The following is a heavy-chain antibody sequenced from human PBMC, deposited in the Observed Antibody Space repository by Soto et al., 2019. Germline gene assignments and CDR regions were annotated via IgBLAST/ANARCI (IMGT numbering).Heavy chain of an antibody. D-gene: IGHD1-26*01. J-gene: IGHJ4*02. V-gene: IGHV3-30*18. CDR3: AKEGGLSGSYYISSSYYFDY. CDR2: ISYDGSNT. CDR1: GFTFSSYG. Sequence: QVQLVESGGGVVQPGRSLRLSCVASGFTFSSYGMHWVRQAPGKGLEWVAIISYDGSNTYYADSVKGRFTISRDNSKKTLYLHMNSLRAEDTSVYYCAKEGGLSGSYYISSSYYFDYWGQGTLVTVSS.